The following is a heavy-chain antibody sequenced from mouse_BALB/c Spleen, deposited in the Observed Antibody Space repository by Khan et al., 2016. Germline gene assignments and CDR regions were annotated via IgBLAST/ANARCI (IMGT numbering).Heavy chain of an antibody. CDR2: INPDSSTI. D-gene: IGHD1-1*01. V-gene: IGHV4-1*02. CDR1: GFGLSRYW. Sequence: EVKLLESGGGLVQPGGSLKLSCAASGFGLSRYWMSWVRQAPGKGLEWIGAINPDSSTINYTPSLKDRFIISRDNAKNTLYLQVSKVRSEDTALYYCARAGYYGYLAYWGQGTLDSVS. CDR3: ARAGYYGYLAY. J-gene: IGHJ3*01.